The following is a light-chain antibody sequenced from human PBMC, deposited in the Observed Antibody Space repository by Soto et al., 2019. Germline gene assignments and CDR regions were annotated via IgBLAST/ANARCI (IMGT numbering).Light chain of an antibody. V-gene: IGKV1-27*01. CDR1: QSLSGW. CDR2: AAS. J-gene: IGKJ5*01. CDR3: QHYHGWPIT. Sequence: DIQMTQSPSTLSASVGDRVTITCRASQSLSGWLAWYQQKPGKVPKLLIYAASTLQSGVPSRFSGSGSGTDFTLTISSLQSEDFAVYYCQHYHGWPITFGQGTRLEIK.